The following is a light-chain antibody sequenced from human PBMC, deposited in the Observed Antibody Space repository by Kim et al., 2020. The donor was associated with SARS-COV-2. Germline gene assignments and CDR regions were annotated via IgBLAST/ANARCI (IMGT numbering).Light chain of an antibody. CDR3: QQYDILPLS. CDR1: QDISNY. CDR2: EAS. V-gene: IGKV1-33*01. J-gene: IGKJ4*01. Sequence: DIQMTQSPSSLSASVGDRVTITCQASQDISNYLNWYPHKPGKAPKLLIFEASNLQTGVPSRFSGSGSGTDFTFTISSLQPEDTATYYCQQYDILPLSFGGGTKVDIK.